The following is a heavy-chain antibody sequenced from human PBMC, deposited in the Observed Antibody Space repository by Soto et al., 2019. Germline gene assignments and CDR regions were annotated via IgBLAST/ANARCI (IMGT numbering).Heavy chain of an antibody. CDR2: INSDGSST. CDR1: GFTFSSYW. V-gene: IGHV3-74*01. J-gene: IGHJ4*02. CDR3: ARLLRLYYGSGSPDY. Sequence: GGSLRLSCAASGFTFSSYWMHWVRQAPGKGLVWVSRINSDGSSTSYADSVKGRFTISRDNAKNTLYLQMNSLRAEDTAVYYCARLLRLYYGSGSPDYWGQGTLVTVSS. D-gene: IGHD3-10*01.